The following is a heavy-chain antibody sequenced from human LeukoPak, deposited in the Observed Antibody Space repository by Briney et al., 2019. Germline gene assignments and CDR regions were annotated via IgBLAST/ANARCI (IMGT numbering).Heavy chain of an antibody. Sequence: GGSLRLSCEASGFTFSSYGMNWVCQAPGKGLEWVSSISSSSSYIYYADSVKGRFTISRDNSKNTLYLQMNSLRAEDTAVYYCAKDIGNTAMDTRGEFDYWGQGTLVTVSS. CDR3: AKDIGNTAMDTRGEFDY. CDR2: ISSSSSYI. J-gene: IGHJ4*02. D-gene: IGHD5-18*01. CDR1: GFTFSSYG. V-gene: IGHV3-21*01.